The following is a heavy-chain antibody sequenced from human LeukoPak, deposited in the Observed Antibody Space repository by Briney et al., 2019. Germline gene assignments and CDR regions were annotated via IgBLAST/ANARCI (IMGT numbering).Heavy chain of an antibody. CDR2: ISSSSSTI. D-gene: IGHD1-26*01. Sequence: GGSLRLSCAASGFTFSSYSMNWVRQAPGKGLEWVSYISSSSSTIYYADSVKGRFTISRDNAKNSLYLQMNSLRAEDTAVYYCARGRWELLRGAFDIWGQGTMVTVSP. CDR1: GFTFSSYS. CDR3: ARGRWELLRGAFDI. V-gene: IGHV3-48*01. J-gene: IGHJ3*02.